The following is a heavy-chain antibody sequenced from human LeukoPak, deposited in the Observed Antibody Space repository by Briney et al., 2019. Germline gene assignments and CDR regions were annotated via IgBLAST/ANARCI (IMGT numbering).Heavy chain of an antibody. CDR3: TTHSRDFWSGYTHYYFDY. V-gene: IGHV3-15*01. CDR2: IKSKTDGGTT. Sequence: GGSLRLSCAASGFTFTNAWMSWVRQAPGKGLEWVGRIKSKTDGGTTDYAAPVKGRFTISRDDSKNTMYLQMNSLKTEDTAVYYCTTHSRDFWSGYTHYYFDYWGQGTLVTVSS. D-gene: IGHD3-3*01. CDR1: GFTFTNAW. J-gene: IGHJ4*02.